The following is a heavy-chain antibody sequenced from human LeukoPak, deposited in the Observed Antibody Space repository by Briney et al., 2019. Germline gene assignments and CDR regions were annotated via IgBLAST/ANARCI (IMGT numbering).Heavy chain of an antibody. J-gene: IGHJ1*01. D-gene: IGHD3-22*01. CDR3: ARGYYDPLSFQH. CDR2: INPSGGST. Sequence: ASVKVSCKASGYTFTSYAMNWVRQAPGQGLEWMGIINPSGGSTSYAQKFQGRVTMTRDTSTSTVYMELSSLRSEDTAVYYCARGYYDPLSFQHWGQGTLVTVSS. CDR1: GYTFTSYA. V-gene: IGHV1-46*01.